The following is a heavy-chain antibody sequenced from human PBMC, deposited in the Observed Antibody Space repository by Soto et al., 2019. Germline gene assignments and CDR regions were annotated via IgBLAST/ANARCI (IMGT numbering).Heavy chain of an antibody. V-gene: IGHV1-18*04. CDR1: ASTFTGYT. J-gene: IGHJ5*02. D-gene: IGHD4-17*01. Sequence: QVHLVQSGTEVKEPGASVKVSCKASASTFTGYTINWVRQAPGQGLEWMGWISTFNGNTKYAGNFGGRVSMTTTPYTTTAYLELTRLTLAASAVYFCGRGTVTSGRSFGPWGQGTLVSVSS. CDR2: ISTFNGNT. CDR3: GRGTVTSGRSFGP.